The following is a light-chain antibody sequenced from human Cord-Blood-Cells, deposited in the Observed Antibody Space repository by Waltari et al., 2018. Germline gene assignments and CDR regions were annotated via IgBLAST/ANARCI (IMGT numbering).Light chain of an antibody. CDR3: CSYAGSSTSV. J-gene: IGLJ3*02. CDR1: SSDVGRYNL. Sequence: QSALTQPASVSGSPGQSITISCTGTSSDVGRYNLVSWYQQNPGKAPQLTIYEVSKRPSGVSNLCAGAKSGNTASLTISGLQAEDEADYYCCSYAGSSTSVFGGGTKLTVL. CDR2: EVS. V-gene: IGLV2-23*02.